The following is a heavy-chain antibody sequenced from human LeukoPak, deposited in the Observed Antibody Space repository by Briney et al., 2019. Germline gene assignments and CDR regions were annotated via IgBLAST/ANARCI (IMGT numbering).Heavy chain of an antibody. Sequence: ASVKVSCNASGGTFSSYAISWVRQAPGQGLEWMGWISAYNGNTNYAQKLQGRVTMTTDTSTSTAYMELRSMRSDDTAVYYCARGSRGNFDYWGQGTLVTVSS. CDR3: ARGSRGNFDY. V-gene: IGHV1-18*01. CDR2: ISAYNGNT. J-gene: IGHJ4*02. CDR1: GGTFSSYA. D-gene: IGHD2-15*01.